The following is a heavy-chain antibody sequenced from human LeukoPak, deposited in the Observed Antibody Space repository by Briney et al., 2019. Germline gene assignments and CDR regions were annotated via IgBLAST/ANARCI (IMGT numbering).Heavy chain of an antibody. V-gene: IGHV4-34*01. D-gene: IGHD4-17*01. Sequence: PSETLSLTCAVSGGSFSGYYWSWIREPPGKGLEWMGEINHSGSTNYNPSIKSRVNISVDTSTKQFSLKLSSVTAADTAVYYCARGKGFTVSTYYYYYYMDVWGKGTTVTVSS. CDR1: GGSFSGYY. J-gene: IGHJ6*03. CDR3: ARGKGFTVSTYYYYYYMDV. CDR2: INHSGST.